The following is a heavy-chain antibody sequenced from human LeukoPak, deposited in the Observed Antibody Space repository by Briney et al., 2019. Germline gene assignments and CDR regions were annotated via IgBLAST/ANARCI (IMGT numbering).Heavy chain of an antibody. Sequence: ASVKVSCKASGYTFTGYYMHWVRQAPGQGLEWMGWINPNSGGTNYAQKFQGRVTMTRDTSISTACMELSRLRSDTAVYYCARDLYGSGSYIDYWGQGTLVTVSS. J-gene: IGHJ4*02. CDR3: ARDLYGSGSYIDY. V-gene: IGHV1-2*02. CDR2: INPNSGGT. D-gene: IGHD3-10*01. CDR1: GYTFTGYY.